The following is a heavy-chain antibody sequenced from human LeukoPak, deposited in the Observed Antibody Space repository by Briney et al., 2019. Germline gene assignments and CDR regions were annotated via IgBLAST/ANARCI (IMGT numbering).Heavy chain of an antibody. Sequence: GGSLRLSCAASGFTFSRSWMTWVRQAPGKGLEWVASINQDGGEIHYVDSVKGRFTISRDNSKNTLYLQMNSLRAEDTAIYYCARDERLLSFLKWGQGTLVTVSS. D-gene: IGHD3-3*01. CDR2: INQDGGEI. CDR3: ARDERLLSFLK. J-gene: IGHJ4*02. CDR1: GFTFSRSW. V-gene: IGHV3-7*03.